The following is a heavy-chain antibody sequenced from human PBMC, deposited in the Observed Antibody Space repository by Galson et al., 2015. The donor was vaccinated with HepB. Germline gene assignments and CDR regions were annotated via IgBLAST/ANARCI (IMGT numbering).Heavy chain of an antibody. CDR3: ARALEYSSSSDYYYYYMDV. Sequence: SVKVSCKASGYTFTSYAMNWVRQAPGQGLEWMGWINTNTGNPTYAQGFPGRFVFSLDTSVSTAYLQISSLKAEDTAVYYCARALEYSSSSDYYYYYMDVWGKGTTVTVSS. V-gene: IGHV7-4-1*02. CDR1: GYTFTSYA. D-gene: IGHD6-6*01. J-gene: IGHJ6*03. CDR2: INTNTGNP.